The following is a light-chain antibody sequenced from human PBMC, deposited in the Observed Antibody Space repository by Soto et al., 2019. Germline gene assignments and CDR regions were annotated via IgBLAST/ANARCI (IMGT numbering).Light chain of an antibody. V-gene: IGKV4-1*01. CDR2: WAS. CDR3: QQYYSTSSIT. CDR1: QSVLDSSNNRNY. J-gene: IGKJ5*01. Sequence: DIVMTQSPASLAVSLGERATINCKSSQSVLDSSNNRNYLASFQQKPGQPPKLLIYWASTRESGVPGRFRGSGSGTDFTLTIISLQAEDVAVYYCQQYYSTSSITFGQGTRLEIK.